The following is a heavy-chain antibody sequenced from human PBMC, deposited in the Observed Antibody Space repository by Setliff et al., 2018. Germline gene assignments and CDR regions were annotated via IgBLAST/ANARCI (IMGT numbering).Heavy chain of an antibody. J-gene: IGHJ6*01. D-gene: IGHD3-22*01. CDR1: GYTFSSYG. V-gene: IGHV1-18*01. Sequence: ASVQVSCKTSGYTFSSYGISWVRQAPGQGLQWMGWISADNGHTKNVQEFQGRVTITTDTTTSTAYMELRSLRSDDTAVYYCARERAYDGINYYGMDVWGQGTTVTVSS. CDR3: ARERAYDGINYYGMDV. CDR2: ISADNGHT.